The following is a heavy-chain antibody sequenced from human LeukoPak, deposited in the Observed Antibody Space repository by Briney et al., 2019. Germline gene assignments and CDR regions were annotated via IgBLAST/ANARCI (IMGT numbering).Heavy chain of an antibody. CDR1: GGSFSGYY. Sequence: SSETLSLTCAVYGGSFSGYYWSWIRQPPGKGLEWIGEINHSGSTNYSPSLKSRVTISVDTSKNQFSLKLSSVTAADTAVYYCARGSGLTTMVRGVPYYYYYYYMDVWGKGTTVTVSS. D-gene: IGHD3-10*01. CDR3: ARGSGLTTMVRGVPYYYYYYYMDV. J-gene: IGHJ6*03. V-gene: IGHV4-34*01. CDR2: INHSGST.